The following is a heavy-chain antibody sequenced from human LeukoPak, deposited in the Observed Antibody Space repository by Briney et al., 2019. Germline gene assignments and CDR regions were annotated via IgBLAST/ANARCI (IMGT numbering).Heavy chain of an antibody. Sequence: GGSLRLSCAASGFSFINYAMSWVRQAPGKGLEWVSVISGGGVNIFYAESVKGRFTISRDDSKNTVYLQMNSLRAEDTAVYYCAKDPIYYAPAAPNYFDYWGQGTLVTVSS. J-gene: IGHJ4*02. CDR1: GFSFINYA. V-gene: IGHV3-23*01. CDR3: AKDPIYYAPAAPNYFDY. CDR2: ISGGGVNI. D-gene: IGHD2-2*01.